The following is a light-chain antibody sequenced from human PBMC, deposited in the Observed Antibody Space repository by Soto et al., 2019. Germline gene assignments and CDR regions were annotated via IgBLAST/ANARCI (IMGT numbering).Light chain of an antibody. Sequence: EIVLTQSPGTLSLSPGERATLSCRASQRVSSTCLAWYRQKPGQAPRLLIYGASSRATGIPDRISGSGSGTDFTLNIDRLEPEAFAVYYCQQYGTSPQTFGQGTKVEIK. J-gene: IGKJ1*01. CDR2: GAS. CDR3: QQYGTSPQT. V-gene: IGKV3-20*01. CDR1: QRVSSTC.